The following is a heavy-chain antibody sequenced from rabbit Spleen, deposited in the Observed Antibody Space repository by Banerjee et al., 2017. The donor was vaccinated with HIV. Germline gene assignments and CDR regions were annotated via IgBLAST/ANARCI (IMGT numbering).Heavy chain of an antibody. D-gene: IGHD8-1*01. CDR3: ARDTGSSFSSYGMDL. J-gene: IGHJ6*01. CDR1: GFSFSSDYY. V-gene: IGHV1S40*01. Sequence: QSLEESGGDLVKPGASLTLTCAASGFSFSSDYYICWVRQAPGKGLEWISCIAGISSGFTYSAPWAKGRFNISKTSSTTMTLQMSSLTAADPDTYFCARDTGSSFSSYGMDLWGQGSLVTV. CDR2: IAGISSGFT.